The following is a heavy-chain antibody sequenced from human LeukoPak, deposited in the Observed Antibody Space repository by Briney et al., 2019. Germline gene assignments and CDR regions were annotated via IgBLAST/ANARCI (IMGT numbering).Heavy chain of an antibody. CDR1: GFTFSSYG. CDR2: ISYDGSNK. V-gene: IGHV3-30*18. D-gene: IGHD1-26*01. Sequence: GGSLRLSCAASGFTFSSYGMHWVRQAPGKGLEWVAVISYDGSNKYYADSVKGRFTISRDNSKNTLYLQMNSLRAEDTAVYYCAKEELDSGAYWGQGTLVTVSS. J-gene: IGHJ4*02. CDR3: AKEELDSGAY.